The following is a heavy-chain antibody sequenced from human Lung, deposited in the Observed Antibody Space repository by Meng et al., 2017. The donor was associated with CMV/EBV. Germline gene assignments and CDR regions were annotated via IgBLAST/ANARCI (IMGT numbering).Heavy chain of an antibody. D-gene: IGHD3-10*02. Sequence: SGPTLVKPTQTLTLTCTFPGFSLSTSGVGVGWIRQPPGKALEWLAPIYWNDDKRYSPSLKSRLTITKDTSKNQVVLTMTNMDPVDKATYYCATSVRGVIISGGGWFDPWGQGTLVTVSS. CDR3: ATSVRGVIISGGGWFDP. J-gene: IGHJ5*02. V-gene: IGHV2-5*01. CDR1: GFSLSTSGVG. CDR2: IYWNDDK.